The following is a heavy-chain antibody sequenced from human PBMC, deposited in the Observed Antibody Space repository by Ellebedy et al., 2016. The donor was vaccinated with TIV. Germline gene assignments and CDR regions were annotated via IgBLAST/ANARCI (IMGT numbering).Heavy chain of an antibody. CDR3: ARDGGRGHSYGHN. CDR2: ISPSSRYV. J-gene: IGHJ4*02. CDR1: GFTFSSYV. D-gene: IGHD5-18*01. V-gene: IGHV3-21*01. Sequence: GESLKISCAASGFTFSSYVMTWVRQAPGKGLEWVSSISPSSRYVFYADSVKGRFTISRDNAKNSLYLQMNSLRGEDAAIYYCARDGGRGHSYGHNWGQGTLVTVSS.